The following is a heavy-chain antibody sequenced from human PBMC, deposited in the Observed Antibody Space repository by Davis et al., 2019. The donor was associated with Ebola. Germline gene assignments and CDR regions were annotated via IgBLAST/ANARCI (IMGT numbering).Heavy chain of an antibody. J-gene: IGHJ4*02. CDR1: GDSVFGKNGA. CDR2: TYYKSKWYN. V-gene: IGHV6-1*01. CDR3: ARGWLRSAFDQ. D-gene: IGHD5-12*01. Sequence: PSETLSLTCAISGDSVFGKNGAWNWIRQSPSRGIEWLGRTYYKSKWYNDYAVSVKSRITINADTSKNELSLHLNSVAPEYTAVYYCARGWLRSAFDQWGQGTLVTVSA.